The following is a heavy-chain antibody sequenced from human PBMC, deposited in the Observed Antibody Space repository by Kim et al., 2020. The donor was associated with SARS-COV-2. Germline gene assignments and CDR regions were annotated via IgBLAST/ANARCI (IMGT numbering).Heavy chain of an antibody. D-gene: IGHD6-6*01. Sequence: GWSLRLSCAASGFTFSSYAMHWVRQAPGKGLEWVAVISYDGSNKYYADSVKGRFTISRDNSKNTLYLQMNSLRAEDTAVYYCARWLSIAADYYYYMDVWG. CDR1: GFTFSSYA. CDR3: ARWLSIAADYYYYMDV. CDR2: ISYDGSNK. V-gene: IGHV3-30*04. J-gene: IGHJ6*03.